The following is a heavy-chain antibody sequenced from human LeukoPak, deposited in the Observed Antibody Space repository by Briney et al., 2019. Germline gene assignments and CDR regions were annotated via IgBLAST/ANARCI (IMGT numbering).Heavy chain of an antibody. Sequence: PSETLSLTCAVSGGSISSGSYSWSWIRQPPGKGLEWIGYIYPRGSTYYNPSLKSRVILSLDKSANQFSLNLSSVTAADTAVYYCARVKLRYFDWLSYYFDYWGQGTLVTVSS. J-gene: IGHJ4*02. D-gene: IGHD3-9*01. CDR2: IYPRGST. V-gene: IGHV4-30-2*01. CDR1: GGSISSGSYS. CDR3: ARVKLRYFDWLSYYFDY.